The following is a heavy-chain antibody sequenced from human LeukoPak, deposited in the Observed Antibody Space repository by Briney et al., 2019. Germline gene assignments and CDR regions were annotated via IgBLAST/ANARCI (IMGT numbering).Heavy chain of an antibody. Sequence: GGSLRLSCAASGFTFDDYAMHWVRQAPGKGLEWVSGISWNSGSIGYADSVKGRFTISRDNAKNSLYLQMNSLRAEDTALYYCAKAVSSGRFDYWGQGTLVNVSS. V-gene: IGHV3-9*01. CDR3: AKAVSSGRFDY. D-gene: IGHD6-19*01. CDR2: ISWNSGSI. CDR1: GFTFDDYA. J-gene: IGHJ4*02.